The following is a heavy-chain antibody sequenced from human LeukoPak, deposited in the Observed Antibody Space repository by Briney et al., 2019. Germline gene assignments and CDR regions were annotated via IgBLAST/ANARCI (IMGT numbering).Heavy chain of an antibody. V-gene: IGHV4-59*08. J-gene: IGHJ4*02. Sequence: SETLSLTCTVSGGSISSYYWSWVRQPPGKGLEWIGYIYYSGSTNYNPSLKSRVTISVDTSKNQFSLKLSSVTAADTAVYYCAAKSRAGTYYWGQGTLVTVSS. CDR2: IYYSGST. CDR3: AAKSRAGTYY. D-gene: IGHD6-19*01. CDR1: GGSISSYY.